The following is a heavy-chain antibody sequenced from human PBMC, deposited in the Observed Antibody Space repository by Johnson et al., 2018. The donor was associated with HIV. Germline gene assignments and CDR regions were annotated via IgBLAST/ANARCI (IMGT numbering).Heavy chain of an antibody. CDR1: GFTFGDFG. CDR3: ARDRIYSYVPDAFDI. Sequence: VQLVESGGGLVQPGGSLRLSCAASGFTFGDFGMSWVRQAPGKGLEWVANIKQDGSEKYYVDSVKGRFTISRDNAKNSLFLQMNSLRAEDTAVYYCARDRIYSYVPDAFDIWGQGTMVSVSS. J-gene: IGHJ3*02. V-gene: IGHV3-7*01. D-gene: IGHD5-18*01. CDR2: IKQDGSEK.